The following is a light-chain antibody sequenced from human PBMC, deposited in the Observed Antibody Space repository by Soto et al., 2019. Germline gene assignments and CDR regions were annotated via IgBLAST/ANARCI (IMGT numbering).Light chain of an antibody. J-gene: IGKJ4*01. CDR2: DAS. CDR1: QSVSTA. Sequence: EIVLTQSPATLSLSPGERATLSCRASQSVSTALAWYQQKPGQAPRLLIYDASIRATGIPARFSGSGSETDFTLTISSLQPEDFAVYYCQQRSDWLTFGGGTKVEIK. V-gene: IGKV3-11*01. CDR3: QQRSDWLT.